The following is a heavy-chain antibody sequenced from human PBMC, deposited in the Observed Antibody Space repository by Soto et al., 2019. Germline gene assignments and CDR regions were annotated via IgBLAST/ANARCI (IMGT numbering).Heavy chain of an antibody. CDR3: ARIKTGSQSQTGYNCCDP. D-gene: IGHD3-16*01. CDR1: GGSISSYY. Sequence: QVQLQESGPGLVKPSETLSLTCTVSGGSISSYYWSWIRQPAGKGLEWIGRIYTSGSTNYNPSLKSRVTMSVDTSKNQFSLKLSSVTAADTAVYYCARIKTGSQSQTGYNCCDPWGQGTLVTFSS. J-gene: IGHJ5*02. CDR2: IYTSGST. V-gene: IGHV4-4*07.